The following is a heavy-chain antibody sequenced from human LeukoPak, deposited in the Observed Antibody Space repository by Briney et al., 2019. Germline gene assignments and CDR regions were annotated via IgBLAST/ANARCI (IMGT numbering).Heavy chain of an antibody. D-gene: IGHD3-22*01. Sequence: SETLSLTCTVSGDSISSSNCYWGWIRQPPGKWLEWMGSIYFIVGTYYNVSLKSRVTISVDTSKNQFSLKLSSVTAADTAVYYCARHSYYYDSSGYLTTPFDYWGQGTLATVSS. V-gene: IGHV4-39*01. CDR2: IYFIVGT. J-gene: IGHJ4*02. CDR1: GDSISSSNCY. CDR3: ARHSYYYDSSGYLTTPFDY.